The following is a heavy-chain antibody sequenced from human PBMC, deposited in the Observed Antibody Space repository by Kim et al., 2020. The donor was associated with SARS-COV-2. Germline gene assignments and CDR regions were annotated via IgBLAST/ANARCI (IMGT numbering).Heavy chain of an antibody. CDR1: GGSISSGGYY. V-gene: IGHV4-31*03. Sequence: SETLSLTCTVSGGSISSGGYYWSWIRQHPGKGLEWIGYIYYSGSTYYNPSLKSRVTISVDTSKNQFSLKLSFVTAADTAVYYCARVTSDLSEAIDYWGQGTLVTVSS. CDR3: ARVTSDLSEAIDY. CDR2: IYYSGST. J-gene: IGHJ4*02.